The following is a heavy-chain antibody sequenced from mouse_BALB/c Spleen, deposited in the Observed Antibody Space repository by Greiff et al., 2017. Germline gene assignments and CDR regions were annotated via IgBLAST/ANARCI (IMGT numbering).Heavy chain of an antibody. D-gene: IGHD2-4*01. Sequence: EVKVVESGGGLVKPGGSLKLSCAASGFTFSSYAMSWVRQTPEKRLEWVASISSGGSTYYPDSVKGRFTISRDNARNILYLQMSSLRSEDTAMYYCARGGGITTRGYYFDYWGQGTTLTVSS. V-gene: IGHV5-6-5*01. CDR1: GFTFSSYA. CDR3: ARGGGITTRGYYFDY. CDR2: ISSGGST. J-gene: IGHJ2*01.